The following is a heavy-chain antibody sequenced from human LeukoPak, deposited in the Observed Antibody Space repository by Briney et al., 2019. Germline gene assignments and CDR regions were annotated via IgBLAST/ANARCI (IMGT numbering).Heavy chain of an antibody. D-gene: IGHD3-22*01. CDR1: GFTFSSHS. J-gene: IGHJ5*02. CDR3: ARDSEEGTYYYDSSGYCTWFDP. Sequence: GGSLRLSCAASGFTFSSHSMNWVRQAPGKGLEWVSYTSSSSSTIYYADSVKGRFTISRDNSKNTLYLQMNSLRAEDTAVYYCARDSEEGTYYYDSSGYCTWFDPWGQGTLVTVSS. V-gene: IGHV3-48*01. CDR2: TSSSSSTI.